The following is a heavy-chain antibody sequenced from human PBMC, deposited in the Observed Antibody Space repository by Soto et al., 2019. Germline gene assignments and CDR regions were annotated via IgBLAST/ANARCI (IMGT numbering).Heavy chain of an antibody. CDR3: AAPAGYCSRATCYSFDY. D-gene: IGHD2-2*01. Sequence: PGGSLRLSCAASGFTFSAHAMSWVRQAPGKGLEWVSGISGGGDSTYYADCVKGRFTISRDNSKNTVSLNMDSLRAEDTAVYYCAAPAGYCSRATCYSFDYWGQGALVTVSS. CDR1: GFTFSAHA. V-gene: IGHV3-23*01. CDR2: ISGGGDST. J-gene: IGHJ4*02.